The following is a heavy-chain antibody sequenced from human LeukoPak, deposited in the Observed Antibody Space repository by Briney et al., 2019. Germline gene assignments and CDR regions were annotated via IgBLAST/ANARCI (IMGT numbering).Heavy chain of an antibody. D-gene: IGHD3-9*01. CDR2: INPNSGGT. CDR1: GYTFTGYY. CDR3: ARYDILTGYHNNNWFDP. J-gene: IGHJ5*02. V-gene: IGHV1-2*02. Sequence: GASVKVSCKASGYTFTGYYMHWVRQAPGQGLEWIGWINPNSGGTNYAQKFQGRVTMTRDTSISTAYMELSRLRSDDTAVYYCARYDILTGYHNNNWFDPWGQGTLVTVSS.